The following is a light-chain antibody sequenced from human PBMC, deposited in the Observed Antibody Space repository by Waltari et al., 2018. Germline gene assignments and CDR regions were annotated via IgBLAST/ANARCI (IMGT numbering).Light chain of an antibody. Sequence: DIQMTQSPTSVSASGGGRVSITCRASQDISIWVAWYQQQPGKAPKFLIYDASTLQRGVPSRFSGRGSGTDFTLTISSLQPEDFATYYCQQANTFPLTFGGGTKVEMK. CDR3: QQANTFPLT. V-gene: IGKV1-12*01. CDR1: QDISIW. J-gene: IGKJ4*01. CDR2: DAS.